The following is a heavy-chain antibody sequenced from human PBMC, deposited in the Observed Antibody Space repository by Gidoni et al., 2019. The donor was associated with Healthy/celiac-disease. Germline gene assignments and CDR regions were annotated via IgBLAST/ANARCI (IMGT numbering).Heavy chain of an antibody. CDR2: IKPNSGGT. J-gene: IGHJ4*02. CDR1: GSTFTRYY. V-gene: IGHV1-2*02. Sequence: QVQLVQSGAEVQKPGASVKVSCKPSGSTFTRYYMPWVRQAPGQGLEWMGWIKPNSGGTNYAQKFKGKVTMTRDTSISTAYMELSRLGSDDTAVYDCARVEGTINSSGWNAEDYFDYWGQGTLVTVSS. D-gene: IGHD6-19*01. CDR3: ARVEGTINSSGWNAEDYFDY.